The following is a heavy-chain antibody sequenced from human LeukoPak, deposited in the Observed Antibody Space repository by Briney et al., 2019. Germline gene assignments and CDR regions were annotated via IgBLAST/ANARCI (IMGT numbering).Heavy chain of an antibody. Sequence: SETLSLTCTVSGVSISTHCWSWVRQPPGRGLEWIGYIYHSGATNYNPSLKSRVTISMDTSKNEFSLKLTSVTAADTAVYYCARHGADRGTPRRRGYFDYWGQGTLVTVSS. D-gene: IGHD1-14*01. CDR1: GVSISTHC. V-gene: IGHV4-59*11. CDR3: ARHGADRGTPRRRGYFDY. J-gene: IGHJ4*02. CDR2: IYHSGAT.